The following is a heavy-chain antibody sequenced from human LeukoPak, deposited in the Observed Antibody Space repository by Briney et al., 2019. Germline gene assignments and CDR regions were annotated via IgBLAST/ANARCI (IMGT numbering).Heavy chain of an antibody. D-gene: IGHD1-20*01. CDR1: GFTLSNNY. CDR2: IYSGGRT. Sequence: PGGSLRLSCAASGFTLSNNYMSWVRQAPGKGLEWVSTIYSGGRTHYADSVKGRFFVSRDNSKTAEYLQMNSLRAEDTAVYYCASLLLITSVTRGFDYWGQGTLVTVSS. CDR3: ASLLLITSVTRGFDY. J-gene: IGHJ4*02. V-gene: IGHV3-66*01.